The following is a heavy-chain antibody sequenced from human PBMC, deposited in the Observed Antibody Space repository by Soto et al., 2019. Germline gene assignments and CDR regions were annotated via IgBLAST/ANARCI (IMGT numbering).Heavy chain of an antibody. V-gene: IGHV4-61*01. J-gene: IGHJ6*02. D-gene: IGHD1-26*01. CDR2: IYYSGST. CDR1: GDSVGNGPYY. Sequence: QVRLQESGPGLVKPSETLSLSCLVSGDSVGNGPYYWSWIRQSPGEGLEWIAYIYYSGSTNVNPSLASRVNISIDMSKNQFFLELRSVTAADAAVYFCARVGSSCHSGGCYHYYGLGVWGQGTTVAISS. CDR3: ARVGSSCHSGGCYHYYGLGV.